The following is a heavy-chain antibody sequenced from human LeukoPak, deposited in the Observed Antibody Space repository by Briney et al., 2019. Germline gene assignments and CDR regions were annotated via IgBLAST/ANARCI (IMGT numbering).Heavy chain of an antibody. CDR2: VSNSGDPT. V-gene: IGHV3-23*01. Sequence: PGGSLRLSCAASGFTFSSYAMNWVRQAPGKGLEWVASVSNSGDPTYYADSGKGRFTISRDNSKNTLYLQMNNLRADDTAVYYCARHPTGFPNWFGPWGQGTLVTVSS. J-gene: IGHJ5*02. CDR1: GFTFSSYA. D-gene: IGHD2-21*01. CDR3: ARHPTGFPNWFGP.